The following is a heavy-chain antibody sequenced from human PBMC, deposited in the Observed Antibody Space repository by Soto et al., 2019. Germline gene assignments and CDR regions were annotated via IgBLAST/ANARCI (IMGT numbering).Heavy chain of an antibody. D-gene: IGHD6-13*01. CDR2: ISIGGTAI. CDR3: TTRGSSWXPRYFDY. Sequence: PGGSLRLSCAASGFTFRKYNMNWVRQAPGKGLEWVSHISIGGTAIDYADSVKGRFTISRDNAKNSLYLHMDSLRAEDTALYYCTTRGSSWXPRYFDYWGQGILVTVSS. J-gene: IGHJ4*02. V-gene: IGHV3-48*04. CDR1: GFTFRKYN.